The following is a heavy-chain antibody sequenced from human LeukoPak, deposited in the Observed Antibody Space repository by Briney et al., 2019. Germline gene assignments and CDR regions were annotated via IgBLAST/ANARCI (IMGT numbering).Heavy chain of an antibody. J-gene: IGHJ4*02. CDR1: GFTFSSYG. D-gene: IGHD2-8*02. Sequence: PGGSLRLSCAASGFTFSSYGMHWVRQATGKGLEWVAFLRYDGSNKDYADSVRGRFTISRDNSKSTLSLQMNSLRAEDTAIYYCATYRQVLLPFESWGQGTLVTVSS. CDR3: ATYRQVLLPFES. V-gene: IGHV3-30*02. CDR2: LRYDGSNK.